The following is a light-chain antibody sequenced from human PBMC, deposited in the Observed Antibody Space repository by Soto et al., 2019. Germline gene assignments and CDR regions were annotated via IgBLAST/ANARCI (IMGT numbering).Light chain of an antibody. Sequence: DIQMTQSPTTLSASVGDRVTITCRASQSISSLLAWYQQKPGRAPKLLIYAASNLQLGVPARFSGSGSGTDFTLTITGLQPEDSATYYCQQSYAAPLSFGAGTKVDIK. J-gene: IGKJ4*01. CDR2: AAS. V-gene: IGKV1-39*01. CDR3: QQSYAAPLS. CDR1: QSISSL.